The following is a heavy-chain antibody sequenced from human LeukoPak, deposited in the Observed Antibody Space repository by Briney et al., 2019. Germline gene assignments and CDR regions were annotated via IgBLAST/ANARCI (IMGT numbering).Heavy chain of an antibody. V-gene: IGHV1-2*02. J-gene: IGHJ4*02. Sequence: GASVKVSCKASGYTFTGYYMHWVRQAPGQGLEWMGWINPNSGGTNYAQKFQGRVTMTRDTSISTAYMELSRLRSDDTAVYYCARVLPPKLSSSWYGDFDYWGQGTLVTVSS. CDR3: ARVLPPKLSSSWYGDFDY. CDR1: GYTFTGYY. D-gene: IGHD6-13*01. CDR2: INPNSGGT.